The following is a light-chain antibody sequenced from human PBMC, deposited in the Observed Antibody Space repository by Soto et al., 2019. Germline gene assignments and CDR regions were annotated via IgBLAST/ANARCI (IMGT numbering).Light chain of an antibody. V-gene: IGKV3-15*01. CDR2: GAS. CDR1: QSVSTS. J-gene: IGKJ4*01. Sequence: EIVMTQSPATLSVSPGERAILSCRASQSVSTSLAWYQKKPGQAPKLLIFGASTRATGIPARFSGSGSGTEFTLTISSLEPEDLAGYYCQQRSNGVTFGGGTKVEIK. CDR3: QQRSNGVT.